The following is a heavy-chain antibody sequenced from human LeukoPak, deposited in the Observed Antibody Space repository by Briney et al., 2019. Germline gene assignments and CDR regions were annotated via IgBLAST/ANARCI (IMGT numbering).Heavy chain of an antibody. CDR2: ISGSGGST. J-gene: IGHJ4*02. D-gene: IGHD1-7*01. V-gene: IGHV3-23*01. CDR1: GFTFSSYA. Sequence: GGSLRLSCAASGFTFSSYAMSWVRQAPGEGLEWVSAISGSGGSTYYADSVKGRFTISRDNSKNTLYLQMNSLRAEDTAVYYCAKERDWNYGGYFDYGGQGTLVTVSA. CDR3: AKERDWNYGGYFDY.